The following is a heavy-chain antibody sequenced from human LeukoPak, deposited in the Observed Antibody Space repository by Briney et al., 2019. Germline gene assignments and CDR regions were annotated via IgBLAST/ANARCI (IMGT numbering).Heavy chain of an antibody. CDR1: GYTFTSYG. J-gene: IGHJ4*02. Sequence: GASVKVSCKASGYTFTSYGISWVRQASGQGLEWMGWISAYNGNTNYAQKLQGRVTMTTDTSTSTAYMELRSLRSDDTAVYYCARVEGSGVRGLGLDYWGQGTLVTVSS. V-gene: IGHV1-18*01. D-gene: IGHD3-10*01. CDR3: ARVEGSGVRGLGLDY. CDR2: ISAYNGNT.